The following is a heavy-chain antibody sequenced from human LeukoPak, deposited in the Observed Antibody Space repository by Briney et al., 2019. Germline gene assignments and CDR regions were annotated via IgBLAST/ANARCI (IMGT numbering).Heavy chain of an antibody. V-gene: IGHV3-33*08. CDR1: GFTFSAYA. D-gene: IGHD3-22*01. CDR2: IWYDGSDE. J-gene: IGHJ4*02. CDR3: ARDSGYHSSGPFDY. Sequence: GGSLRLSCAASGFTFSAYAMHWVRQAPGKGLEWVAIIWYDGSDEYYADSVKGRFTISRDNSKNTLYLQMNSLRAEDTAVYYCARDSGYHSSGPFDYWGQGTLVTVSS.